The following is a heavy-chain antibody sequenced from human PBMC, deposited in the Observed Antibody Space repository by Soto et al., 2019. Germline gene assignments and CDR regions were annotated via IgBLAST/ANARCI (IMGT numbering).Heavy chain of an antibody. CDR1: AYTFTNYD. D-gene: IGHD6-25*01. V-gene: IGHV1-8*02. CDR2: MNPSNGNT. Sequence: ASLKVSCKGSAYTFTNYDVSWVRQASGQGLEWMGWMNPSNGNTGYAQKFQGRVTMTRNTSISTVYMELSGLRPDDTAVYYCARRKERSGPHYFDYWGQGTRVTVSS. J-gene: IGHJ4*02. CDR3: ARRKERSGPHYFDY.